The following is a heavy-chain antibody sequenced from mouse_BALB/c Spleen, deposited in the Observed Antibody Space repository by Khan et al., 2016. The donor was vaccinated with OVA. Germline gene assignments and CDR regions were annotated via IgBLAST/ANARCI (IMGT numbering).Heavy chain of an antibody. J-gene: IGHJ4*01. D-gene: IGHD2-14*01. Sequence: QVQLKESGPGLVAPSQSLSITCTVSGFSLTSYGVSWVRQPPGKGLEWLGVIWGDGNTTYHSTHISRLSISKDDSKSQVFLKLNSLQTNDTAPYYGVKQSQGTLYAVDYWGQGTSVTVSS. CDR1: GFSLTSYG. V-gene: IGHV2-3*01. CDR3: VKQSQGTLYAVDY. CDR2: IWGDGNT.